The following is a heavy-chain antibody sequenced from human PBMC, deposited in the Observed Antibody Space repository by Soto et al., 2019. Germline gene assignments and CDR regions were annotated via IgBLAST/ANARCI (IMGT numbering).Heavy chain of an antibody. Sequence: GGSLILSCAASGFTFSSYAMSWVRQAPGKGLEWVSAISGSGGSTYHADSVKGRFTISRDNSKNTLYLQMNSLRAEDTAVYYCVIVSAGYLKAAARHDYSGQGTLVSVS. CDR1: GFTFSSYA. CDR3: VIVSAGYLKAAARHDY. V-gene: IGHV3-23*01. D-gene: IGHD6-13*01. J-gene: IGHJ4*02. CDR2: ISGSGGST.